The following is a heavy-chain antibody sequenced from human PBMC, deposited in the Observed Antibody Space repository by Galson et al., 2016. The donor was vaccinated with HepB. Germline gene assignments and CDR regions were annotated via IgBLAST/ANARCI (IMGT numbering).Heavy chain of an antibody. Sequence: SVKVSCKASGYSFTSRGVSWVRQAPGQGLEWMGWISVHNGNTDYAQKFQGRATMTTDIPTSTIYLEMRSLKSDDTAVYYCVRGFGRGDAFDSWGQGTMITVAS. CDR1: GYSFTSRG. D-gene: IGHD1-26*01. CDR3: VRGFGRGDAFDS. V-gene: IGHV1-18*01. J-gene: IGHJ3*01. CDR2: ISVHNGNT.